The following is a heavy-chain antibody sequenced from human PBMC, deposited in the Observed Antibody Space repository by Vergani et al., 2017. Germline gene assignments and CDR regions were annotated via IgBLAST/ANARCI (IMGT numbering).Heavy chain of an antibody. CDR3: ARRSGGYYSGGKFHPLRTAFDV. J-gene: IGHJ3*01. CDR1: GGSISAGYYF. CDR2: ISASGNA. D-gene: IGHD2-15*01. V-gene: IGHV4-61*02. Sequence: QVQLQASAPGRVKPSQTLSLTCTMSGGSISAGYYFWSWIRQPAGKGLEWLGHISASGNASHSPSLKTRVSMSVDTSKNQFSLIVTSVPAADTAIYFCARRSGGYYSGGKFHPLRTAFDVWGHGTVVTVSS.